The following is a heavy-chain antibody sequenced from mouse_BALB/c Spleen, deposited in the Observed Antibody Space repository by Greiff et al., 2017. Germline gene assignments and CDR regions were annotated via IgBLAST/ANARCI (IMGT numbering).Heavy chain of an antibody. J-gene: IGHJ4*01. CDR3: TRSGGYYPYYYAMDY. V-gene: IGHV1S81*02. D-gene: IGHD2-3*01. CDR1: GYTFTSYY. Sequence: QVQLQQSGAELVKPGASVKLSCKASGYTFTSYYMYWVKQRPGQGLEWIGEINPSNGGTNFNEKFKSKATLTVDKSSSTAYMQLSSLTSEDSAVYYCTRSGGYYPYYYAMDYWGQGTSVTVSS. CDR2: INPSNGGT.